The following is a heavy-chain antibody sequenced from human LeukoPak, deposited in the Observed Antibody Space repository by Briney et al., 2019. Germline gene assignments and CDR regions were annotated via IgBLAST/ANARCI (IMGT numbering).Heavy chain of an antibody. CDR1: GGSISNYY. V-gene: IGHV4-59*08. CDR2: IYYSGST. Sequence: SETLSLTCTVSGGSISNYYWSWIRQPPGKGLEWIGYIYYSGSTNYNPSLKSRVTISVDRSKNRFSLKLSSVTAADTAVYYCARILYDSSGYLENWGQGTLVTVSS. J-gene: IGHJ4*02. D-gene: IGHD3-22*01. CDR3: ARILYDSSGYLEN.